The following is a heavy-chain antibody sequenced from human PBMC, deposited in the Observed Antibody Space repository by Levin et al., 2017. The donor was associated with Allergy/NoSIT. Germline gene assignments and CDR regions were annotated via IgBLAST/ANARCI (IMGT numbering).Heavy chain of an antibody. Sequence: ASVKVSCKASGYTFTSYYMHWVRQAPGQGLEWMGIINPSGGSTSYAQKFQGTVTMTRDTSTSTVYMELSSLRSEDTAVYYCARDPKGVVPFDYWGQGTLVTVSS. V-gene: IGHV1-46*01. CDR1: GYTFTSYY. CDR3: ARDPKGVVPFDY. J-gene: IGHJ4*02. CDR2: INPSGGST. D-gene: IGHD2-2*01.